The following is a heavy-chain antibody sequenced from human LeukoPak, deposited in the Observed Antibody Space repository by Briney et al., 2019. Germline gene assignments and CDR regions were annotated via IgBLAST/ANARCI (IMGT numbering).Heavy chain of an antibody. CDR2: IYYSGST. CDR1: GGSISSGGYY. CDR3: ARVTARAFDF. Sequence: SETLSLTCTVSGGSISSGGYYWSWIHQHPGTGLEWIGYIYYSGSTYYNPSLKSRVTISVDTSKNQFSLKLSSVTAADTAVYYCARVTARAFDFWGQGTMVTVSS. D-gene: IGHD1-14*01. V-gene: IGHV4-31*03. J-gene: IGHJ3*01.